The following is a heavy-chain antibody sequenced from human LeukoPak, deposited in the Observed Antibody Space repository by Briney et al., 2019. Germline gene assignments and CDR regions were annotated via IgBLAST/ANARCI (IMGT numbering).Heavy chain of an antibody. V-gene: IGHV5-51*01. CDR2: IYPGDTDT. D-gene: IGHD6-19*01. Sequence: PGESLKISCKGSGYRFTSYWIGWVRQMPGKGLEWMGIIYPGDTDTRYSPSFQGQVTISADKSISTAYLQWSSLKASDTAMYYCARLEAVAGQNWFDPWGQGTLVTVSS. CDR1: GYRFTSYW. CDR3: ARLEAVAGQNWFDP. J-gene: IGHJ5*02.